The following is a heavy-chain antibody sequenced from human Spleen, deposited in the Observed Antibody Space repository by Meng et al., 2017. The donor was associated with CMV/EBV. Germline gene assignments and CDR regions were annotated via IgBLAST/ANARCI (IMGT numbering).Heavy chain of an antibody. V-gene: IGHV4-34*01. CDR1: GGSFSGYY. Sequence: QVQPQHCGAGLLKPSETLSLTCAVYGGSFSGYYWSWIRQPPGKGLEWIGEINHSGSTNYNPSLKSRVTISVDTSKNQFSLKLSSVTAADTAVYYCASRDIVATYFDYWGQGTLVTVSS. J-gene: IGHJ4*02. CDR3: ASRDIVATYFDY. CDR2: INHSGST. D-gene: IGHD5-12*01.